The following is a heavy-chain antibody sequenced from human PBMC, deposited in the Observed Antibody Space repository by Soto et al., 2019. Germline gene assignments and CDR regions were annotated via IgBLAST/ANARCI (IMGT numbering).Heavy chain of an antibody. V-gene: IGHV1-2*02. CDR3: ARGKGMDV. Sequence: ASVKVSCKASGYTFTGYFMQWVRQARGQGLEGMAWINPNSGGTNFAQKFQGRVIRTRDTSISTAYMELSRLRSDVTAVYCCARGKGMDVWGQGTTVTVSS. D-gene: IGHD3-10*01. CDR2: INPNSGGT. J-gene: IGHJ6*02. CDR1: GYTFTGYF.